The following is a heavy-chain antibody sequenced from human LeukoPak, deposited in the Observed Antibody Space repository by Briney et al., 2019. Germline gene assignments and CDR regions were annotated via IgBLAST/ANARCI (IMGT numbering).Heavy chain of an antibody. CDR1: GYTFTGYY. V-gene: IGHV1-2*02. D-gene: IGHD6-19*01. CDR3: AREAYRAVAGTTIVWFDP. J-gene: IGHJ5*02. CDR2: INPNSGGT. Sequence: ASVKVSCKASGYTFTGYYMHWVRQAPGQGLEWMGWINPNSGGTNYAQKFQGRVTMTRDTSISTAYMELSRLRSDDTAVYYCAREAYRAVAGTTIVWFDPWGQGTLVTVSS.